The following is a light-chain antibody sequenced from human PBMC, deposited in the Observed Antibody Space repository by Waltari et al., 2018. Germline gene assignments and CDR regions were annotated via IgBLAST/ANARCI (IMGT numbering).Light chain of an antibody. J-gene: IGKJ3*01. CDR1: QSVSSSY. CDR3: QQYGSSPPVT. CDR2: GAS. Sequence: EIVLTQSPGTLSLSPGERATLSRRASQSVSSSYLAWYQPKPGQAPRLLIYGASSRATGIPDRFSGSGSGTDFTLTISRLEPEDFAVYYCQQYGSSPPVTFGPGTKVDIK. V-gene: IGKV3-20*01.